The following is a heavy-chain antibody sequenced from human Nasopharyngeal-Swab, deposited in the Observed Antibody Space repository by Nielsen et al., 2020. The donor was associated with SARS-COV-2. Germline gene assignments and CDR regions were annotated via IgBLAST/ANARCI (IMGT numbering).Heavy chain of an antibody. J-gene: IGHJ6*02. Sequence: LSLTCAASGFTFSSYAMHWVRQAPGKGLEWVAVISYDGSNKYYADSVKGRFTISRDNSKNTLYLQMNSLRAEDTAVYYCARDMWYGDGGMDVWGQGTTVTVSS. CDR3: ARDMWYGDGGMDV. D-gene: IGHD4-17*01. CDR2: ISYDGSNK. CDR1: GFTFSSYA. V-gene: IGHV3-30-3*01.